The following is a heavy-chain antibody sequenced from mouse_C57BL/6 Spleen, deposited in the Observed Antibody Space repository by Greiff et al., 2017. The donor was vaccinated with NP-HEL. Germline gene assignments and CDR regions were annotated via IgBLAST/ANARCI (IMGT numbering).Heavy chain of an antibody. J-gene: IGHJ4*01. CDR2: IYPGDGDT. D-gene: IGHD1-1*01. V-gene: IGHV1-80*01. Sequence: QVQLQQSGAELVKPGASVKISCKASGYAFSSYWMNWVKQRPGKGLEWIGQIYPGDGDTNYNGKFKGKATLTADKSSSTAYMQLSSLTSEDSAVYFCARRVLRGAMDYWGQGTSVTVSS. CDR1: GYAFSSYW. CDR3: ARRVLRGAMDY.